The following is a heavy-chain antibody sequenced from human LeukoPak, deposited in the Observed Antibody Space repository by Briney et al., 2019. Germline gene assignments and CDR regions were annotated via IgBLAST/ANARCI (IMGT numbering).Heavy chain of an antibody. Sequence: GGSLRLSCAASGFTFSSYSMNWVRQAPGKGLEWVSSISSSSSYIYYADSVKGRFTISRDNAKNSLYLQMNSLRAEDTAVYYCAIIYLIVGATTFDYWGQGTLVTVSS. CDR1: GFTFSSYS. CDR2: ISSSSSYI. CDR3: AIIYLIVGATTFDY. V-gene: IGHV3-21*01. J-gene: IGHJ4*02. D-gene: IGHD1-26*01.